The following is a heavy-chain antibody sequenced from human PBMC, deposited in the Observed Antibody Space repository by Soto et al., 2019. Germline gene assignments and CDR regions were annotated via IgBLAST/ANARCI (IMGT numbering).Heavy chain of an antibody. V-gene: IGHV1-18*01. CDR2: ISAYNGNT. CDR3: AREPTTVTTWDVYFDY. J-gene: IGHJ4*02. CDR1: GYTFTSYG. Sequence: QVPLVQSGAEVKKPGASVKVSCKASGYTFTSYGISWVRQAPGQGLEWMGWISAYNGNTNYAQKLQGRVTMTTDTATSTAYMELRSLRSDDTAVYYCAREPTTVTTWDVYFDYWGQGTLVTVSS. D-gene: IGHD4-17*01.